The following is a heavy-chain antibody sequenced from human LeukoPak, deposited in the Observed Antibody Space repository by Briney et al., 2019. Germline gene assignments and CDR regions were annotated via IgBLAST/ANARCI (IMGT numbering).Heavy chain of an antibody. J-gene: IGHJ4*02. CDR1: GGTFSSYA. CDR3: ARDLVVPAAPGDY. V-gene: IGHV1-69*01. D-gene: IGHD2-2*01. Sequence: SCKASGGTFSSYAISWVRQAPGQGLEWMGGIIPIFGTANYAQKFQGRVTITADESTSTAYMELSSLRSEDTAVYYCARDLVVPAAPGDYWGQGTLVTVSS. CDR2: IIPIFGTA.